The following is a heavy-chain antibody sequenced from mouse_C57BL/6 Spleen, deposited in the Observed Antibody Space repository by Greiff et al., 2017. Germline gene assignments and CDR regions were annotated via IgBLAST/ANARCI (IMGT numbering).Heavy chain of an antibody. V-gene: IGHV1-82*01. CDR3: ARGYYGSRVYWYFDV. J-gene: IGHJ1*03. CDR1: GYAFSSSW. Sequence: QVQLQQSGPELVKPGASVKISCKASGYAFSSSWMNWVKQRPGKGLEWIGRISPGDGDTNYNGKFKGKATLTADKSSSTAYMQLSSLTSEDSAVXVCARGYYGSRVYWYFDVWGTGTTVTVSS. CDR2: ISPGDGDT. D-gene: IGHD1-1*01.